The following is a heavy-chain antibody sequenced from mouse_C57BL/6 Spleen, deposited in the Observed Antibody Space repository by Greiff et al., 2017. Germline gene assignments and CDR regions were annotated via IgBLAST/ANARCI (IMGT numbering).Heavy chain of an antibody. V-gene: IGHV1-69*01. CDR2: IDPSDSYS. CDR3: ARSRDYCGSSSYFDV. Sequence: VQLQQPGAELVMPGASVKLSCKASGYTFTSYWMHWVKQRPGQGLEWIGEIDPSDSYSNYNQKFKGKSTLTVDKSSTTAYMHLSRLTSEASAVYYCARSRDYCGSSSYFDVWGTGTTVTVSS. D-gene: IGHD1-1*01. J-gene: IGHJ1*03. CDR1: GYTFTSYW.